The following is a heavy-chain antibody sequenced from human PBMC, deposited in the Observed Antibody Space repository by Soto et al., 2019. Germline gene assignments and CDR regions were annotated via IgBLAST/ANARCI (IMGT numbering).Heavy chain of an antibody. CDR2: IYYSGNT. V-gene: IGHV4-30-4*01. CDR3: ARASYDSSTYYLDY. CDR1: GASISSGDYY. D-gene: IGHD3-22*01. J-gene: IGHJ4*02. Sequence: QVQLQESGPGLVKPSQTLSLTCTVSGASISSGDYYWTWIRQPPGKGLEWIGSIYYSGNTYYNPSLKSLVTISVDPSNNQFSLKLSSVTAADTAVYYCARASYDSSTYYLDYWGQGTLVTVSS.